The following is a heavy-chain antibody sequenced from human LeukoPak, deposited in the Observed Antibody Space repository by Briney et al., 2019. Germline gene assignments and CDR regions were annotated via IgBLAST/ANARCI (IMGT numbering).Heavy chain of an antibody. CDR2: IYYSGNT. CDR1: GGSISSGGY. CDR3: ARGAVEIDS. Sequence: SQTLSLTCTVSGGSISSGGYWSCIRQHPGKGLEWIGYIYYSGNTYYNPSLKSRVTITEDTSKNQFSLKLSSVTAADTAVYYCARGAVEIDSWGQGTLVTVSS. V-gene: IGHV4-31*03. D-gene: IGHD6-19*01. J-gene: IGHJ4*02.